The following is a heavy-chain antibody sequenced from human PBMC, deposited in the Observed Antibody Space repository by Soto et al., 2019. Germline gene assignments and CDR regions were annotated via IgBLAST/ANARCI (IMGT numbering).Heavy chain of an antibody. V-gene: IGHV3-49*03. CDR1: GFTFGDYA. Sequence: GGSLRLSCTVSGFTFGDYAMSWFRQAPGKGLEWVGFIRSKAYGGTTEYAASVKGRFTISRDDSKSIAYLQMNSLKTEDTAVYYCTRDPQRESYFLGWFDPWGQGTLVTVSS. J-gene: IGHJ5*02. CDR2: IRSKAYGGTT. CDR3: TRDPQRESYFLGWFDP. D-gene: IGHD1-26*01.